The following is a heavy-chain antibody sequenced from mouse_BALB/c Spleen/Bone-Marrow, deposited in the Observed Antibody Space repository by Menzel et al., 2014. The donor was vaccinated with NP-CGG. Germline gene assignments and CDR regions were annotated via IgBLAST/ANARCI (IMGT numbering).Heavy chain of an antibody. Sequence: DVMLVESGGGLVKPGGSLKLSCAVSGFTFSDYYMYWVRQNPEKRLEWVATINDGGSYTYYPDSVKGRFTISRDNAKNNLYLQMSSPKSEDTAMYYCARDGNFAMDYWGQGTSVTVSS. CDR1: GFTFSDYY. CDR3: ARDGNFAMDY. V-gene: IGHV5-4*02. CDR2: INDGGSYT. J-gene: IGHJ4*01. D-gene: IGHD2-1*01.